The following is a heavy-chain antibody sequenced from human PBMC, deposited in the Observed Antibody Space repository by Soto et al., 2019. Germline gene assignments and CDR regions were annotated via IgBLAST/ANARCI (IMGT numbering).Heavy chain of an antibody. J-gene: IGHJ6*02. D-gene: IGHD3-10*01. CDR1: GYTFTSYY. CDR2: INPSGGST. CDR3: ATAYGSGSYYDPTYYYYGMDV. V-gene: IGHV1-46*01. Sequence: ASVKVSCKASGYTFTSYYMHWVRQAPGQGLEWMGIINPSGGSTSYAQKFQGRVTITADESTSTAYMELSSLRSEDTAVYYCATAYGSGSYYDPTYYYYGMDVWGQGTTVTVSS.